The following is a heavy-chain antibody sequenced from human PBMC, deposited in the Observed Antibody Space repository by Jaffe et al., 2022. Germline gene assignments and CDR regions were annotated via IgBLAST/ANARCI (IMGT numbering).Heavy chain of an antibody. CDR2: VDPEDGET. V-gene: IGHV1-69-2*01. J-gene: IGHJ3*02. CDR3: ATEPSDILTGYYTGEDAFDI. Sequence: EVQLVQSGAEVKKPGATVKISCKVSGYTFTDYYMHWVQQAPGKGLEWMGLVDPEDGETIYAEKFQGRVTITADTSTDTAYMELSSLRSEDTAVYYCATEPSDILTGYYTGEDAFDIWGQGTMVTVSS. D-gene: IGHD3-9*01. CDR1: GYTFTDYY.